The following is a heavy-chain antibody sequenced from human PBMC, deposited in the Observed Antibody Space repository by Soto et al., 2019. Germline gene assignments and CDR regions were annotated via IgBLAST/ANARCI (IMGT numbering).Heavy chain of an antibody. Sequence: SVKVSCKVSGYTLTELSMHWVRQAPGKGLEWMGGFDPEDGETIYAQKFQGRVTMTEDTSTDTAYMELSSLRSEDTAVYYCXXXXXXVSXDXFDIWGXGXXVTVSS. CDR1: GYTLTELS. CDR2: FDPEDGET. V-gene: IGHV1-24*01. CDR3: XXXXXXVSXDXFDI. J-gene: IGHJ3*02.